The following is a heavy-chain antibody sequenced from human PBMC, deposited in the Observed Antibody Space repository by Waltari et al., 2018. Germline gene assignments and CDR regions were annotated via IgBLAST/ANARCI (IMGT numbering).Heavy chain of an antibody. J-gene: IGHJ4*02. CDR1: GFIISSFW. V-gene: IGHV3-7*01. Sequence: EVQLVESGGGLVKPGGSLRLSCAASGFIISSFWMNWVRQTPGKGLECVAGIRRDGSGKYYADSVKGRFTISGDNAKNSLYRQMNSLRAEDTAVYYCATSGRYCFDYWGQGTLVTVSS. CDR3: ATSGRYCFDY. D-gene: IGHD6-19*01. CDR2: IRRDGSGK.